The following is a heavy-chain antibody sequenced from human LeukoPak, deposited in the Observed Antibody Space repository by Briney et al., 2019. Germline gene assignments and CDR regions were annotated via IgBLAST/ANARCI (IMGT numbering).Heavy chain of an antibody. CDR2: VSYDGSNK. CDR3: ARGQGRDYGDYDWFDP. Sequence: PGGSLRLSCAASGFTFSNYAIHWVRQAPGKGLEWVAVVSYDGSNKYYADSVKGRFTISRDNSKNTLSLRMNSLRAEDTAVYYCARGQGRDYGDYDWFDPWGQETLVTVSS. J-gene: IGHJ5*02. V-gene: IGHV3-30*04. CDR1: GFTFSNYA. D-gene: IGHD4-17*01.